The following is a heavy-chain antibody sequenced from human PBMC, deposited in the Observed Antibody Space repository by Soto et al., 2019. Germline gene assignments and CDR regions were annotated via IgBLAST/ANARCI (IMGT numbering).Heavy chain of an antibody. D-gene: IGHD3-10*01. Sequence: SETLSLTCAVYGGSFSGYYWSWIRQPPGKGLEWIGEINHSGSTNYNPSLKGRVTISVDTSKNQFSLKLSSVTAADTAVYYCARGRTSGEMDVWGQGTTVT. CDR3: ARGRTSGEMDV. CDR2: INHSGST. CDR1: GGSFSGYY. V-gene: IGHV4-34*01. J-gene: IGHJ6*02.